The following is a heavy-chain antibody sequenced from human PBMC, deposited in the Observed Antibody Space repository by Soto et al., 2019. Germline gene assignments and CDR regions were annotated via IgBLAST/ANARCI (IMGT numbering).Heavy chain of an antibody. CDR1: GGTFNSYS. J-gene: IGHJ5*02. CDR2: IIPMSGRP. Sequence: QVQLVQSGAEVKTPGSSVKVSCKASGGTFNSYSIDWVRQAPGQGFEWMGGIIPMSGRPNYAQRCQGRVTFSADKSTNTVYMGANSLTHEDTAVYYCTRRGRQSANWFDPWGQGTLVTVSS. V-gene: IGHV1-69*06. CDR3: TRRGRQSANWFDP.